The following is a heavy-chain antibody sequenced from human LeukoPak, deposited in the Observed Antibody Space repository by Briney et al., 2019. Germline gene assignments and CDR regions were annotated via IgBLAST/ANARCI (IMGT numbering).Heavy chain of an antibody. D-gene: IGHD1-26*01. J-gene: IGHJ4*02. CDR2: ISYDGSNK. CDR1: GFTFSGYG. Sequence: GGSLRLSCAASGFTFSGYGMHWVRQAPGKGLEWVAVISYDGSNKYYADSVKGRFTISRDNSKNTLYLQMNSLRAEDTAVYYCAKDRAGATIDYWGQGTLVTVSS. CDR3: AKDRAGATIDY. V-gene: IGHV3-30*18.